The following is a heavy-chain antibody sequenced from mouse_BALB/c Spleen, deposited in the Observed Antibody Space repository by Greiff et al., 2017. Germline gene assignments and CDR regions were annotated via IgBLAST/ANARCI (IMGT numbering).Heavy chain of an antibody. D-gene: IGHD2-4*01. Sequence: VMLVESGPGLVAPSQTLSISCTVSGFSFTSYGVHWVRQPPGKGLEWMGVICAGGSTNYYSALMSRLSISKDNSKSQVFLKMNSRLTDEAAMYYCAGEGYDYDRGGYAMDYWGQGTSVTVSS. CDR2: ICAGGST. CDR3: AGEGYDYDRGGYAMDY. CDR1: GFSFTSYG. J-gene: IGHJ4*01. V-gene: IGHV2-9*02.